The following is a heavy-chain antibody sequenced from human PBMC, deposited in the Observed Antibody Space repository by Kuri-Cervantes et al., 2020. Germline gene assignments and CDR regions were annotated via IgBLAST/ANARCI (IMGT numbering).Heavy chain of an antibody. CDR2: ISSSSSTI. CDR3: ARQWLVREGDAFDI. J-gene: IGHJ3*02. V-gene: IGHV3-48*04. D-gene: IGHD6-19*01. Sequence: ETLSLTCAASGFTFSSYSMNWVRQAPGKGLEWVSYISSSSSTIYYADSVKGRFTISRDNAKNSLYLQMNSLRAEDTAVYYCARQWLVREGDAFDIWGQGTMVTVSS. CDR1: GFTFSSYS.